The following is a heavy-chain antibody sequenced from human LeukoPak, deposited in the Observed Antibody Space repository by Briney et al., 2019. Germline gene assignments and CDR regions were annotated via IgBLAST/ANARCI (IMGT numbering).Heavy chain of an antibody. V-gene: IGHV1-69*13. D-gene: IGHD4-17*01. Sequence: GASVKVSCKASGDTFSSYAISWVRQAPGQGLEWTGGIIPIFGTANYAQKFQGRVTITADESTSTAYMELSSLRSEDTAVYYCASTRGMTTVTYFYFDYWGQGTLVTVSS. CDR1: GDTFSSYA. J-gene: IGHJ4*02. CDR3: ASTRGMTTVTYFYFDY. CDR2: IIPIFGTA.